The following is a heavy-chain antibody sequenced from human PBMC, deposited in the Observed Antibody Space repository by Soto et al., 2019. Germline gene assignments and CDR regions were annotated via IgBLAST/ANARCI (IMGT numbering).Heavy chain of an antibody. V-gene: IGHV3-15*07. D-gene: IGHD6-13*01. Sequence: GGSLRLSCAASGFTFSNAWMNWVRQATGKGLEWVGRIKSKTDGGTTDYAAPAKGRFTISRDDSKNTLYLQMNSLKTEDTAVYYCTPDSIAAAGTGLRYYYYGMDVWGQGTTVTVSS. J-gene: IGHJ6*02. CDR1: GFTFSNAW. CDR2: IKSKTDGGTT. CDR3: TPDSIAAAGTGLRYYYYGMDV.